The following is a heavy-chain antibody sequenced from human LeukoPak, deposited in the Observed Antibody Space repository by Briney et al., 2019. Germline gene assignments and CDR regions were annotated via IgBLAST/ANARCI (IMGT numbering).Heavy chain of an antibody. CDR2: IRRRAYGGAA. J-gene: IGHJ4*02. V-gene: IGHV3-49*04. CDR3: SRNGLVDFDY. CDR1: GFAFDAFA. Sequence: GGSLRLSCTTSGFAFDAFAMSWVRQPAGKGLEWVGFIRRRAYGGAAEYAASVKGRFITSRDDSKGIAYLQMNSLKTEDTAVYYCSRNGLVDFDYWGQGSRVIVSP.